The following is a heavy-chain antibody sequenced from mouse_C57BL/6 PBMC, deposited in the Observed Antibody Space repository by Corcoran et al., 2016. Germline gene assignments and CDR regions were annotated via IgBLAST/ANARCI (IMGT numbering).Heavy chain of an antibody. CDR3: ARCGGYYGWFAY. D-gene: IGHD2-3*01. J-gene: IGHJ3*01. CDR1: GYTFTDYY. CDR2: INPYNGGT. V-gene: IGHV1-19*01. Sequence: EVQLQQSGPVLVKPGASVKMSCKASGYTFTDYYMNWVKQSHGKSLEWIGVINPYNGGTSYNQKFKGKATLTVEKSSSTAYMELNSLTSEDSAVYYCARCGGYYGWFAYWGQGTLVTVSA.